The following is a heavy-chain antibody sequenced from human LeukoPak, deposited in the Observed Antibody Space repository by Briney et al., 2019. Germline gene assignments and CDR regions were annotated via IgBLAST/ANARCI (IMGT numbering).Heavy chain of an antibody. V-gene: IGHV1-2*02. J-gene: IGHJ3*02. D-gene: IGHD6-19*01. CDR1: GYTFTAYY. Sequence: ASVKVSCKASGYTFTAYYIHWVRQALGQGLEWMGWINPNSGGTNYAQKFQGRVTMTRDTSISTAYMELSRLRSDDTAVYYCAGEMRGSGWYYRKAFDIWGQGTMVTVSS. CDR2: INPNSGGT. CDR3: AGEMRGSGWYYRKAFDI.